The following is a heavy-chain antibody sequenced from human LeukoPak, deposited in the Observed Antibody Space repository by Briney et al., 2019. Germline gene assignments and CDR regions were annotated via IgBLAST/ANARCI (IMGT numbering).Heavy chain of an antibody. D-gene: IGHD3-16*01. CDR3: ARPQDPYDYVWGSIRGGAFDI. CDR1: GFTFSSYW. CDR2: IKQDGSEK. V-gene: IGHV3-7*01. Sequence: PGGSLRLSCAASGFTFSSYWMSWVRQAPGKGLEWVANIKQDGSEKYYVDSVKGRFTISRDNAKNTLYLQMNSLRAEDTAVYYCARPQDPYDYVWGSIRGGAFDIWGQGTMVTVPS. J-gene: IGHJ3*02.